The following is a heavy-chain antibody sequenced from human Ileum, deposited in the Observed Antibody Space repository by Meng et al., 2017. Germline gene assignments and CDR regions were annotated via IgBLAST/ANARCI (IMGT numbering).Heavy chain of an antibody. Sequence: VLLRTQVQVWLKPPRTPSLTCAVSGGSFSSNIAAWNWIRQSPLRGLEWLGRTYYRSKWYSEYAVSVKSRISITPDTSKNQFSLQMNSVTPEDTAVYYCASGSGSLDYWGPGTLVTVSS. CDR2: TYYRSKWYS. V-gene: IGHV6-1*01. CDR3: ASGSGSLDY. D-gene: IGHD3-3*01. J-gene: IGHJ4*02. CDR1: GGSFSSNIAA.